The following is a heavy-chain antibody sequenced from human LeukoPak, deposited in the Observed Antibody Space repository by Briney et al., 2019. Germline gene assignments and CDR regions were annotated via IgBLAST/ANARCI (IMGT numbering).Heavy chain of an antibody. CDR2: IYTSGST. CDR3: AREDREIAAAGADY. J-gene: IGHJ4*02. V-gene: IGHV4-4*07. D-gene: IGHD6-13*01. Sequence: NPSETLSLTCTVSGGSISSYYWSWIRQPAGKGLEWIGRIYTSGSTNYNPSLKSRVTMSVDTSKNQFSLKLISVTAADTAVYYCAREDREIAAAGADYWGQGTLVTVSS. CDR1: GGSISSYY.